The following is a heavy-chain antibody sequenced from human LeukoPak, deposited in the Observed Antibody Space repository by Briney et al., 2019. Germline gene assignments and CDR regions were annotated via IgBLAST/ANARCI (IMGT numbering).Heavy chain of an antibody. CDR3: ARENPSGYYNRPIDY. CDR1: GGSFSGYY. V-gene: IGHV4-34*01. Sequence: SETLSLTCAVYGGSFSGYYWSWIRQPPGKGLEWIGEINHSGSTNYNPSLKSRVAISVDTSKNQFSLKLSSVTAADTAIYYCARENPSGYYNRPIDYWGQGTLVTVSS. CDR2: INHSGST. J-gene: IGHJ4*02. D-gene: IGHD3-22*01.